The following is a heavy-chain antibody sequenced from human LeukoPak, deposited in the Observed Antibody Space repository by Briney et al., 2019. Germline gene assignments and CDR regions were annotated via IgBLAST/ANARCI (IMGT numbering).Heavy chain of an antibody. CDR2: IYSGGNT. D-gene: IGHD6-13*01. V-gene: IGHV3-53*01. CDR3: TRDTPGIAASVSGG. Sequence: GGSLRLFWTASGFSVSHNYMNWGRQASGKGLELVALIYSGGNTHYADSVKGRFTISRDNSKNTLYLQMSSLRVEDTAVYYCTRDTPGIAASVSGGWGQGTLVTVSS. J-gene: IGHJ4*02. CDR1: GFSVSHNY.